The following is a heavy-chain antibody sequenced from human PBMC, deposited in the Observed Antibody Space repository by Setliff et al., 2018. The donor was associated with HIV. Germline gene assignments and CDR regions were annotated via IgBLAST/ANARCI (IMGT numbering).Heavy chain of an antibody. J-gene: IGHJ5*02. Sequence: SETLSLTCSVSGGSLISGGYYWSWIRQHPGKGLEWIGYVYYTGKTYYNPSLESRVSMSVDTSKNQFSLKLTSVTAADTAIYYCARDLTSNSNCFEPWGQGTQVTVSS. CDR3: ARDLTSNSNCFEP. CDR2: VYYTGKT. D-gene: IGHD4-4*01. CDR1: GGSLISGGYY. V-gene: IGHV4-31*03.